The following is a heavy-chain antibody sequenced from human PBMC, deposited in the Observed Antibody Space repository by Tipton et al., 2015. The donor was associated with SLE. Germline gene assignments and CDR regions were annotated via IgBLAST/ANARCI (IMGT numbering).Heavy chain of an antibody. CDR1: GDSVGTNY. CDR3: ARTCSTTTCHHWYFDL. CDR2: LYGSGSP. V-gene: IGHV4-4*07. Sequence: TLSLTCTVSGDSVGTNYWNWIRQPAGKGLEWIGRLYGSGSPTHYNPSLEGRVTVSVDTSKNQFSLKLTSVTAADTAVYYCARTCSTTTCHHWYFDLWGRGTLVTVSS. D-gene: IGHD2-2*01. J-gene: IGHJ2*01.